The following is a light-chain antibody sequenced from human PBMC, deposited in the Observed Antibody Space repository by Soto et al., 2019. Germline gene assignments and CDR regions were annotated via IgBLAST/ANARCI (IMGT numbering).Light chain of an antibody. J-gene: IGKJ4*01. Sequence: EIVLTQSPATLSLSPGERAALSCRASQSVSSHLSWYQQKPGLAPRLLIYDASNRATGIPARFSGSGSGTDFTLIISSLEPEDLAVYYCQQRRNWPLTFGGGTNVEIK. CDR2: DAS. CDR1: QSVSSH. V-gene: IGKV3-11*01. CDR3: QQRRNWPLT.